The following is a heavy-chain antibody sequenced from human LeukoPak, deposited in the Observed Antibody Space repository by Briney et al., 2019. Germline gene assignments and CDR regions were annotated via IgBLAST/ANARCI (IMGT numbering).Heavy chain of an antibody. V-gene: IGHV3-23*01. CDR1: GFTFSNYA. CDR2: FSGSGGST. Sequence: PGGSLRLSCAASGFTFSNYAMAWVRQIPGKGLEWVSVFSGSGGSTYYADSVKGRFTVSRDNSKNTLYLQMNNLRVDDTAIYYCASRPAARLGPLDYWGQGTLVTVSS. CDR3: ASRPAARLGPLDY. D-gene: IGHD2-2*01. J-gene: IGHJ4*02.